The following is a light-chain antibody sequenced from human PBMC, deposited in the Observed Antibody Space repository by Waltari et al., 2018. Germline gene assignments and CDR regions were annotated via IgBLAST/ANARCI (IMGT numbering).Light chain of an antibody. CDR2: KNK. J-gene: IGLJ3*02. V-gene: IGLV1-47*01. CDR3: AAWDDSLSGLV. Sequence: QSVLTQPPSASGTHGQKVTISCNGSSSNIGSNYVYWYQQLPGTAPKLLIYKNKQRPSGVPDRFSDSKSGTSASLAINGLRSEDEADYYCAAWDDSLSGLVLGGGTKVTVL. CDR1: SSNIGSNY.